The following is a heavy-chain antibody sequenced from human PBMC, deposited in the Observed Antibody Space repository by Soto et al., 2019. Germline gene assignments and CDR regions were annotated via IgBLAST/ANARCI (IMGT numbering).Heavy chain of an antibody. J-gene: IGHJ4*02. CDR2: ISAYNGNT. D-gene: IGHD3-3*01. V-gene: IGHV1-18*01. CDR1: GYTFTSYG. CDR3: AREYYDFWSGYRAGNLPYDY. Sequence: ASVKVSCKASGYTFTSYGISWVRQAPGQGLEWMGWISAYNGNTNYAQKLQGRVTMTTDTSTSTAYMELRSLRSDDTAVYYCAREYYDFWSGYRAGNLPYDYWGQGTLVTVSS.